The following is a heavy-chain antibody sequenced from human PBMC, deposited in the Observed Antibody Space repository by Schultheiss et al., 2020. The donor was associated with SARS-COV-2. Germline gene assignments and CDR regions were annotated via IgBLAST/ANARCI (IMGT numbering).Heavy chain of an antibody. CDR1: GFTFSSYV. V-gene: IGHV3-48*01. Sequence: GGSLRLSCAASGFTFSSYVMHWVRQAPGKGLEWVSYISSSSSTIYYADSVKGRFTISRDNSKNTLYLQMNSLRAEDTAVYYCAREVLEWLDNDYYYYMDVWGKGTTVTVSS. CDR3: AREVLEWLDNDYYYYMDV. J-gene: IGHJ6*03. D-gene: IGHD3-3*01. CDR2: ISSSSSTI.